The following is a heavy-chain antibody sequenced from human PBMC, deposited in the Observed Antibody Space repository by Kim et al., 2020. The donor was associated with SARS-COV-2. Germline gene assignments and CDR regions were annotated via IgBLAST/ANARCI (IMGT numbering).Heavy chain of an antibody. V-gene: IGHV7-4-1*02. Sequence: ASVKVSCKASGYTFTSYAMNWVRQAPGQGLEWMGWINTNTGNPTYAQGFTGRFVFSLNTSVSTAYLQISSLKAEDTAVYYCARDRPLGSSWYQDYYYGMDVWGQGTTVTVSS. CDR1: GYTFTSYA. CDR2: INTNTGNP. J-gene: IGHJ6*02. D-gene: IGHD6-13*01. CDR3: ARDRPLGSSWYQDYYYGMDV.